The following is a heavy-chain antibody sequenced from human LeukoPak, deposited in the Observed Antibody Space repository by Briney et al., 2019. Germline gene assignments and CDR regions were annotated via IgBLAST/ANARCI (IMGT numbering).Heavy chain of an antibody. V-gene: IGHV3-30*18. CDR3: AKDPGSEVVVSPT. CDR2: ISYDGSIK. D-gene: IGHD2-21*01. CDR1: GFTFSSYG. J-gene: IGHJ4*02. Sequence: GGSLRLSCTASGFTFSSYGMHWVRQAPGKGLEWVALISYDGSIKYYADSVKGRFTISRDNSKNRLYLQMSSLRAEDTAVYYCAKDPGSEVVVSPTWGQGTLVTVSS.